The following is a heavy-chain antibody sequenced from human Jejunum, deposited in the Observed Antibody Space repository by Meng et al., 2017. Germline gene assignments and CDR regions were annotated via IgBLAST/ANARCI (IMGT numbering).Heavy chain of an antibody. CDR3: ARDGWYLLGYFQH. CDR2: IWHDGSNR. V-gene: IGHV3-33*01. D-gene: IGHD6-19*01. Sequence: GESLKIFCAASGFTFNNYGMHWVRQAPDKGLEWVAVIWHDGSNRDYADSVKGRFTISRDNSKNTLYLQMNTLRAEDTAVYYCARDGWYLLGYFQHWGQGTLVTVSS. J-gene: IGHJ1*01. CDR1: GFTFNNYG.